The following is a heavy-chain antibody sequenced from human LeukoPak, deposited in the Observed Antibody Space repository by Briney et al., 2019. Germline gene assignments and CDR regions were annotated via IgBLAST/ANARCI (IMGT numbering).Heavy chain of an antibody. J-gene: IGHJ4*02. V-gene: IGHV3-7*03. Sequence: GGSLRLSCTASGFTFSNFWMGWVRQAPGKGLEWVANIKQDETEKFYLGSVKGRFTISRDNAKNSLYLQMSSLRAEDTAIYYCVRGCGRASCPYYFDFWGQGALVTVFS. CDR1: GFTFSNFW. CDR3: VRGCGRASCPYYFDF. CDR2: IKQDETEK. D-gene: IGHD2-21*01.